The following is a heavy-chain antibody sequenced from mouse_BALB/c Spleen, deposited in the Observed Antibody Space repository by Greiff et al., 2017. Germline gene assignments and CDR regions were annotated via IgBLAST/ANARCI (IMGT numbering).Heavy chain of an antibody. CDR3: ARSKGNSSYAMDY. Sequence: EVQGVESGGGLVQPGGSRKLSCAASGFTFSSFGMHWVRQAPEKGLEWVAYISSGSSTIYYADTVKGRFTISRDNPKNTLFLQMTSLRSEDTAMYYCARSKGNSSYAMDYWGQGTSVTVSS. V-gene: IGHV5-17*02. D-gene: IGHD2-1*01. CDR2: ISSGSSTI. CDR1: GFTFSSFG. J-gene: IGHJ4*01.